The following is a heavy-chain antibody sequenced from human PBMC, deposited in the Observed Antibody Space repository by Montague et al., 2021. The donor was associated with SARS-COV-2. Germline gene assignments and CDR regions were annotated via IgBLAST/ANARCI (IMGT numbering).Heavy chain of an antibody. CDR1: GGSISSGGYY. J-gene: IGHJ4*02. Sequence: TLSLTCTVSGGSISSGGYYWSWIRQHPGKGLEWIGYIYYSGSTYCNPSXKIRVTISVDTSKNQFSLKLSSVTAADTAVYYCARASGKKTIFGVVISYFDYWGQGTLVTVSS. CDR2: IYYSGST. CDR3: ARASGKKTIFGVVISYFDY. V-gene: IGHV4-31*03. D-gene: IGHD3-3*01.